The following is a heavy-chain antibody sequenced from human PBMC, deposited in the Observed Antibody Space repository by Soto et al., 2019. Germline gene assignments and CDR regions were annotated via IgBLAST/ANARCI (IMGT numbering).Heavy chain of an antibody. CDR3: ARGEQYSGRTFDY. D-gene: IGHD1-26*01. V-gene: IGHV6-1*01. CDR2: TYYRSKWYY. Sequence: QTLSLTCDITGDSVSSNSAGWSWVRQSPSRGLEWLGRTYYRSKWYYEYAVSVRGRITINPDTSKNQYSLQLNSVTPEDTAVYFCARGEQYSGRTFDYWGQGTLVTVSS. J-gene: IGHJ4*01. CDR1: GDSVSSNSAG.